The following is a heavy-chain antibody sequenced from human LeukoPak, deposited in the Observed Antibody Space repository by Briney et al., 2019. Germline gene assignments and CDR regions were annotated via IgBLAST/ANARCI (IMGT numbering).Heavy chain of an antibody. CDR2: ISFDGSNA. Sequence: GGSLRLSCAASGLTFSSYAMHWVRQAPGKGLEWVAVISFDGSNAYYADSVRGRFTISRDNSKNTLYLQMNSLRAEDTAVYYCATEAYGSGSYYKGAFGYWGQGTLVTVSS. CDR1: GLTFSSYA. J-gene: IGHJ4*02. CDR3: ATEAYGSGSYYKGAFGY. D-gene: IGHD3-10*01. V-gene: IGHV3-30-3*01.